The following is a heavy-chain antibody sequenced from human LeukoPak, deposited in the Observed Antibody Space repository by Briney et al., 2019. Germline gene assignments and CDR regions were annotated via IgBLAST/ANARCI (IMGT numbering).Heavy chain of an antibody. Sequence: GGSLRLSCAASGFTFRSYAMSWVRHAPGKGLEWVSVISGSGGSTSYADSVRGRFTISRDNSKNTLYLQMNSLRAEDTAVYYCARDDAFDIWGQGTMVTVSS. CDR1: GFTFRSYA. CDR2: ISGSGGST. V-gene: IGHV3-23*01. J-gene: IGHJ3*02. CDR3: ARDDAFDI.